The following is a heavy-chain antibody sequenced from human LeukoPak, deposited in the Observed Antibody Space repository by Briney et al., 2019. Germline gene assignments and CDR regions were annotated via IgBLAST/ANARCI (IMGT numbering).Heavy chain of an antibody. V-gene: IGHV3-15*01. Sequence: GGSLRLSCAASGFTFSNAWMTWVRQAPGRGLEWVGRSKSKTDGGTTDYAAPAKGRFTISRDDSNDTLYLQMNSLKTEDTAAYYCTARNFDYWGQGTLVTVSS. J-gene: IGHJ4*02. CDR3: TARNFDY. CDR1: GFTFSNAW. CDR2: SKSKTDGGTT.